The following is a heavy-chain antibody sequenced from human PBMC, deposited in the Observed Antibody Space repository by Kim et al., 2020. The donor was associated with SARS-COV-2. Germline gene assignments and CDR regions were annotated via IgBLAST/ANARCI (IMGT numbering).Heavy chain of an antibody. CDR3: AREGGGYGSSWYPSAEGGH. V-gene: IGHV3-48*03. Sequence: GRFTISRDKAKNSLYLQMNSLRSEDTAVYYCAREGGGYGSSWYPSAEGGHWGQGTLVTVSS. D-gene: IGHD6-13*01. J-gene: IGHJ4*02.